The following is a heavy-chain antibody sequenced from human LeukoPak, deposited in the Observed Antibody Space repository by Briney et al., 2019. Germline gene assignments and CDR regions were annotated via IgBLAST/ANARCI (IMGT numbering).Heavy chain of an antibody. CDR2: VFSDGAT. V-gene: IGHV4-4*07. CDR1: GASINSYY. Sequence: PSETLSLTCTVSGASINSYYFTWIRQPAGKGLEWIGRVFSDGATDYNLSLQSRVTMSLDTSKNQVSLKLSSVAAADTAVYYCARTFCSGGNCFHFDYWGQGTLVTVSS. D-gene: IGHD2-15*01. J-gene: IGHJ4*02. CDR3: ARTFCSGGNCFHFDY.